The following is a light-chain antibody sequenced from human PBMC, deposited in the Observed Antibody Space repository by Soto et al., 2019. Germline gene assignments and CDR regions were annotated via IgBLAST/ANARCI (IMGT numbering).Light chain of an antibody. J-gene: IGKJ1*01. V-gene: IGKV2-30*02. CDR3: MQGTHWPKT. CDR2: DVS. CDR1: QGLVHGDGNTY. Sequence: DVVMTQSPLSLPVSLGQPASISCRSSQGLVHGDGNTYLNWFQQRPGQSPRRLIYDVSNRASGVPDRFSGSGSGTEFTLKISRVEAEDVGVYFCMQGTHWPKTFGQGTKVEIK.